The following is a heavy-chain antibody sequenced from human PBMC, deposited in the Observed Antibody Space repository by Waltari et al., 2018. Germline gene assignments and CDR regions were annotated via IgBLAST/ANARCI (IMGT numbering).Heavy chain of an antibody. CDR3: ARVGSSWFQYYFDY. J-gene: IGHJ4*02. Sequence: EVQLVESGGGLIQPGGSLRLSCAASGFTVSSNYMSWVRQAPGKGLEWVSVIYSGGSTYYADAVKGRFTSSRDNAKNSLYLQMNSLRAEDTAVYYCARVGSSWFQYYFDYWGQGTLVTVSS. CDR1: GFTVSSNY. D-gene: IGHD6-13*01. CDR2: IYSGGST. V-gene: IGHV3-53*01.